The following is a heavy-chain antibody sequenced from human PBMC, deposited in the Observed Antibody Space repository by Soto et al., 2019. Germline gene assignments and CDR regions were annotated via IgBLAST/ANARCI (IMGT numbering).Heavy chain of an antibody. CDR3: ARASRNYYDSSGYLYYFDY. CDR1: GGSISSGGYY. D-gene: IGHD3-22*01. CDR2: IYYSGST. Sequence: SETLSLTCTVSGGSISSGGYYWTWIRQHPGKGLEWIGYIYYSGSTYYNPSLKSRVTISVDTSKNQFSLKLSSVTAEDTAVYYCARASRNYYDSSGYLYYFDYWGQGTLVTVSS. J-gene: IGHJ4*02. V-gene: IGHV4-31*03.